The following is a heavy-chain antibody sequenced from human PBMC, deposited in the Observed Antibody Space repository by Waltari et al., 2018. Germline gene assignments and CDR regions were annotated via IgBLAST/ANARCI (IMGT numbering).Heavy chain of an antibody. CDR3: ARHPRSGSYPQYFQH. J-gene: IGHJ1*01. CDR1: GGSISSYY. CDR2: IYYSGST. D-gene: IGHD1-26*01. Sequence: QVQLQESGPGLVKPSETLSLTCTVSGGSISSYYWSWIRQPPGKGLEWIGYIYYSGSTNYNPSLKSRVTRSVDTSKNQFSLKLSSVTAADTAVYYCARHPRSGSYPQYFQHWGQGTLVTVSS. V-gene: IGHV4-59*01.